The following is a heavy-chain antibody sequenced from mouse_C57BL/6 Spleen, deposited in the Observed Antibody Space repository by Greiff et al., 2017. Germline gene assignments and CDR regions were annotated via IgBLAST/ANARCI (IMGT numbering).Heavy chain of an antibody. Sequence: VQLQQSGPELVKPGASVKISCKASGYAFSSSWMNWVKQRPGKGLEWIGRIYPGDGDTNYNGKFKGKATLTADKSSSTAYMQLSSLTSEDSAVYFCAREGWLTLDYWGQGTTLTVSS. CDR2: IYPGDGDT. V-gene: IGHV1-82*01. D-gene: IGHD2-3*01. CDR1: GYAFSSSW. J-gene: IGHJ2*01. CDR3: AREGWLTLDY.